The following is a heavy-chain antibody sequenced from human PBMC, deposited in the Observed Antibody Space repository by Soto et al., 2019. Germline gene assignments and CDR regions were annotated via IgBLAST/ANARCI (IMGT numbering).Heavy chain of an antibody. CDR1: GFTFSSYA. D-gene: IGHD2-2*01. V-gene: IGHV3-23*01. CDR3: AKDGWSDCSSTSCYAD. Sequence: TGGSLRLSCAASGFTFSSYAMSWVRQAPGKGLEWVSAISGSGGSTYYADSVKGRFTISRDNSKNTLYLQMNSLRAEDTAVYYCAKDGWSDCSSTSCYADWGQGTLVTVSS. J-gene: IGHJ4*02. CDR2: ISGSGGST.